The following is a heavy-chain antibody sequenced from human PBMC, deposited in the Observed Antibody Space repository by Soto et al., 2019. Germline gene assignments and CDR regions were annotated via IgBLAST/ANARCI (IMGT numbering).Heavy chain of an antibody. CDR3: AKDLSSRGL. Sequence: PGGSLRLSCVASGFSFSSYAMSWVRQAPGKGLEWVSTISGSGGGTYYADSVKGRFTISRDNSRNTLSLQMNSLRAEDTAIYYCAKDLSSRGLWCQGTLVTVSS. CDR2: ISGSGGGT. V-gene: IGHV3-23*01. J-gene: IGHJ4*02. CDR1: GFSFSSYA. D-gene: IGHD6-25*01.